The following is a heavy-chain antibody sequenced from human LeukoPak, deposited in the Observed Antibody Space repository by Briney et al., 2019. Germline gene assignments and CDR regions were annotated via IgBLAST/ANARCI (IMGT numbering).Heavy chain of an antibody. CDR2: ISSSSSYI. CDR1: GFTFSSYS. V-gene: IGHV3-21*04. D-gene: IGHD2-8*01. Sequence: GGSLRLSCAASGFTFSSYSMNWVRQAPGKGLEWVSSISSSSSYIYYADSVKGRFTISRDNAKNSLYLQLNSLRAEDTAVYYCAREHGLANELPGDFDYWGQGTLVTVSS. CDR3: AREHGLANELPGDFDY. J-gene: IGHJ4*02.